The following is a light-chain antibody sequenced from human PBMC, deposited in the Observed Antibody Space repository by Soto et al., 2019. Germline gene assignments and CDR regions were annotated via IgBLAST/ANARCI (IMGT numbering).Light chain of an antibody. J-gene: IGLJ2*01. CDR3: SLYSSSSTLV. Sequence: QSALTLPASVSGSPGQSITISCTGTSSDVGGYNYVSWYQQHPGKAPKLMIYDVSNRPSGVSNCFSGSKSGNTASLTISGLQAEDEADYYCSLYSSSSTLVFGGGTKLTVL. V-gene: IGLV2-14*01. CDR1: SSDVGGYNY. CDR2: DVS.